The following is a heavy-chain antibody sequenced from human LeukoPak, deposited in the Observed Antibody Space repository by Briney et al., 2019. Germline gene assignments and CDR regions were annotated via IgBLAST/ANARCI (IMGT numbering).Heavy chain of an antibody. D-gene: IGHD1-26*01. CDR3: ARRGGSGRAFDY. V-gene: IGHV4-39*01. CDR1: GASISGGTYY. J-gene: IGHJ4*02. Sequence: PSETLSLTCSVSGASISGGTYYWGWIHQPPGKGLEWIGSIYYTGSTYDNPSLKSRVTISVDTSKNQFSLKLSSVTAADTAVYYCARRGGSGRAFDYWGQGTLVTVSS. CDR2: IYYTGST.